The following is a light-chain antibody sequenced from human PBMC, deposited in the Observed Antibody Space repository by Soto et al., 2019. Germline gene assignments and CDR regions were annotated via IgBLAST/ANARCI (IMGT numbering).Light chain of an antibody. CDR3: QTWGTGIRV. J-gene: IGLJ3*02. V-gene: IGLV4-69*01. CDR2: VNSDGSH. CDR1: SGHSRYA. Sequence: QLVLTQSPSASASLGASVKLTCTLSSGHSRYAIAWHQQQPEKGPRYLMEVNSDGSHNKGDGIPDRFSGSSSGAERYLTISSLQSEDEADYYCQTWGTGIRVFGGGTKVTVL.